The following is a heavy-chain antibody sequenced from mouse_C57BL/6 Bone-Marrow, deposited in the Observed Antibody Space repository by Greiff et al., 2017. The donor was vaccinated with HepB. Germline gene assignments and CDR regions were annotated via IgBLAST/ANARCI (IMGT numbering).Heavy chain of an antibody. V-gene: IGHV5-17*01. CDR3: ARRVGYYDYFDY. J-gene: IGHJ2*01. CDR2: ISSGSSTL. CDR1: GFPLSDYG. D-gene: IGHD2-3*01. Sequence: LVESGGFFFQPGGPPKLSCAASGFPLSDYGIHWVRQAPEKGLESFAYISSGSSTLYYADTVKGRFTISRDNAKNTLFLQMTSLRSEDTAMYYCARRVGYYDYFDYWGQGTTLTVSS.